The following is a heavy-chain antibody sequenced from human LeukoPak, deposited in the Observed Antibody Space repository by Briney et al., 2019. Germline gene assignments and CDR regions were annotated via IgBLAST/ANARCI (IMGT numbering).Heavy chain of an antibody. Sequence: ASVKVSCKASGYTFTSYYMHWVRQAPGQGREGMGLINPSGGSKSYAQKFQGRVTMTRDTSPSTVYMELSSLRSEDTAVYYCARDIVVVVAASRYYYYGMDVWGKGTTVTVSS. J-gene: IGHJ6*04. CDR1: GYTFTSYY. CDR2: INPSGGSK. D-gene: IGHD2-15*01. CDR3: ARDIVVVVAASRYYYYGMDV. V-gene: IGHV1-46*01.